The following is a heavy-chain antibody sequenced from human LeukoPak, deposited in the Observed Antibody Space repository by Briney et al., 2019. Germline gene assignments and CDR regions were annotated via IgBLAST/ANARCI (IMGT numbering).Heavy chain of an antibody. CDR2: IYYSGST. J-gene: IGHJ3*02. D-gene: IGHD3-10*01. V-gene: IGHV4-39*01. CDR1: GGSISSSSYY. CDR3: ARPIAMVLYDAFDI. Sequence: SETLSLTCTVSGGSISSSSYYWGWLRQPPGKGLEWIGSIYYSGSTYYNPSLKSRVTISVDTSKNQFSLKLSSVTAADTAVYYCARPIAMVLYDAFDIWGQGTMVTVSS.